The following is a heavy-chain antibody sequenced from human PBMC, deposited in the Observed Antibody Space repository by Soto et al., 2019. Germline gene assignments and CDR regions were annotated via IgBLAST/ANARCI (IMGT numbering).Heavy chain of an antibody. V-gene: IGHV4-59*01. CDR2: IYYSGST. J-gene: IGHJ5*02. Sequence: SETLSLTCTVSGGSISRYYWSWIRQPPGKGLEWIGYIYYSGSTNYNPSLKSRVTILVDTSKNQFSLKLNSVTAADTAVYYCAKGSTSRFDPWGQGTLVTVSS. CDR3: AKGSTSRFDP. D-gene: IGHD2-2*01. CDR1: GGSISRYY.